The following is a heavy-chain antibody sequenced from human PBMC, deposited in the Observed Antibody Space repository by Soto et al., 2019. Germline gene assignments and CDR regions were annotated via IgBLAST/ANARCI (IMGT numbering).Heavy chain of an antibody. CDR1: GFTFTSSA. D-gene: IGHD3-10*01. CDR2: IVVGSGNT. J-gene: IGHJ6*02. V-gene: IGHV1-58*02. Sequence: QMQLVQSGPEVKKPGTSVKVSCKASGFTFTSSAMQWVRQARGQRLEWIGWIVVGSGNTNYAQKFQERVTITRDMSTSTADMELSSLRSEDTAVYYCAAVPLWFGALSGYYYGMGVWGQGTTVTVSS. CDR3: AAVPLWFGALSGYYYGMGV.